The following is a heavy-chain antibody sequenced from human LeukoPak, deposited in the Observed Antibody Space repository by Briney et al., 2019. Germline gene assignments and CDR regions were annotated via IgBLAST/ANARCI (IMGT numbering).Heavy chain of an antibody. CDR3: VRGCSSTSCYPFDC. D-gene: IGHD2-2*01. V-gene: IGHV3-20*04. CDR1: GFTFGDYA. CDR2: INYDGST. Sequence: GGSLRLSCTASGFTFGDYAMSWVRQAPGKGLEWVSRINYDGSTNYADSVKGRFTISRDNARNTLYMQMNSLRAEDTAVYYCVRGCSSTSCYPFDCWGQGTLSPSPQ. J-gene: IGHJ4*02.